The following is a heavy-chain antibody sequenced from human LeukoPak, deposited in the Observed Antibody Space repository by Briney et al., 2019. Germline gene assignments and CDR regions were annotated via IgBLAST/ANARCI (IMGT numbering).Heavy chain of an antibody. D-gene: IGHD3-10*01. V-gene: IGHV1-46*01. CDR3: ARDSGKDYYGSGSRFDY. J-gene: IGHJ4*02. Sequence: ASVKVSCKASGYTFTSYYMHWVRQAPGQGLEWMGIINPSGGSTSYAQKFQGRVTMTRDTSTSTVYMELSRLRSEDTAVYYCARDSGKDYYGSGSRFDYWGQGTLVTVSS. CDR2: INPSGGST. CDR1: GYTFTSYY.